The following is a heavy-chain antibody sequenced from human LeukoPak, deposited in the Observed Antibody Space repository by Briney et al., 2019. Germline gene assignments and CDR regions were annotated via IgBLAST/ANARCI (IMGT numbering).Heavy chain of an antibody. CDR2: ISSSSSYI. V-gene: IGHV3-21*01. CDR1: GFTFSSYS. J-gene: IGHJ4*02. D-gene: IGHD4-17*01. CDR3: ARDLTVTTETYDE. Sequence: GGSLRLSCAASGFTFSSYSMNWVRQAPGKGLEWVSSISSSSSYIYYADSVKGRFTISRDNAKNSLYLQMNSLRAEDTAVYYCARDLTVTTETYDEWGQGTLVTVSS.